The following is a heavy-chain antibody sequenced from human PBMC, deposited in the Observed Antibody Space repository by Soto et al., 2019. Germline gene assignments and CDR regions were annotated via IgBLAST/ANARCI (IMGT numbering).Heavy chain of an antibody. V-gene: IGHV3-30-3*01. CDR2: ISYDGSNK. D-gene: IGHD5-12*01. J-gene: IGHJ4*02. CDR3: ARETRFGGYSGYFDY. CDR1: GFTFSSYA. Sequence: LRLSCAASGFTFSSYAMHWVRQAPGKGLEWVAVISYDGSNKYYADSVKGRFTISRDNSKNTLYLQMNSLRAEDTAVYYCARETRFGGYSGYFDYWGQGTLVTVSS.